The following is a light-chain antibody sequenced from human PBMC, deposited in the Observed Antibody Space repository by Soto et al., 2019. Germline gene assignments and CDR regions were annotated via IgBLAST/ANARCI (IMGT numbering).Light chain of an antibody. CDR3: SSHTSSSIRW. CDR1: SSDVGSYNY. J-gene: IGLJ3*02. Sequence: QSALTQPASVSGSPGQSITISCTGTSSDVGSYNYVSWYQQHPGKAPKVMIYDVNNRPSGVSNRFSGSKSGNTASLTISGLQAEDEAEYYCSSHTSSSIRWFGGGTKLTVL. V-gene: IGLV2-14*01. CDR2: DVN.